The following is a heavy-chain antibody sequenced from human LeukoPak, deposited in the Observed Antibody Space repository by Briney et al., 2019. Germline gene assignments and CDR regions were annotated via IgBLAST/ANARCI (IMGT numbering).Heavy chain of an antibody. D-gene: IGHD6-19*01. CDR1: GYSFTCYW. J-gene: IGHJ4*02. Sequence: GESLKISCXGSGYSFTCYWIGWVRQMAGKGLEWMRIIYPGDSDTRYSPSFQGQVTISADKSISTAYLQWSSLKASDTAMYYCARREGGWYLDYWGQGTLVTVSS. V-gene: IGHV5-51*01. CDR3: ARREGGWYLDY. CDR2: IYPGDSDT.